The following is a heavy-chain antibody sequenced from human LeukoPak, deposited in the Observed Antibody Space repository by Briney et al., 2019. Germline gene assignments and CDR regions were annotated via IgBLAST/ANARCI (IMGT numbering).Heavy chain of an antibody. D-gene: IGHD4-17*01. V-gene: IGHV7-4-1*02. Sequence: GASVKVSCKASGYTFTSFGINWVRQAPGQGLEWMGWINTNTGNPTYAQGFTGRFVFSLDTSVSTAYLEISSLKAEDTAVYYCARSLTVTTTYWGQGTLVTVSS. CDR3: ARSLTVTTTY. CDR2: INTNTGNP. J-gene: IGHJ4*02. CDR1: GYTFTSFG.